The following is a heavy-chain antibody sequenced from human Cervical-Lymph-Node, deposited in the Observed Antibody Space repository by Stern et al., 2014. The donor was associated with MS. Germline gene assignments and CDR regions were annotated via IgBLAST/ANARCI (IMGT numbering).Heavy chain of an antibody. CDR1: GASISSSY. CDR2: IYYSGIT. D-gene: IGHD3-16*01. V-gene: IGHV4-59*01. CDR3: AKWGTGGYGHFDY. J-gene: IGHJ4*02. Sequence: QVQLVQSGPGLVKPSETLSLTCTVSGASISSSYWSWIREPPGKGPEWIAYIYYSGITNYNPSLRSRVTISVDMAKNQFSLKVTSVTAADTAVYYCAKWGTGGYGHFDYWGQGSLVTVSS.